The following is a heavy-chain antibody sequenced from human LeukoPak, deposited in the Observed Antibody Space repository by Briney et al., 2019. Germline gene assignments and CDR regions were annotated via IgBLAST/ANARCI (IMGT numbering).Heavy chain of an antibody. CDR1: GFTLSGYS. CDR2: ITITSDKI. J-gene: IGHJ4*02. Sequence: GWALRLSFAAYGFTLSGYSRNWVCPAPGNGLERVKCITITSDKIYYADSVKGRFTISRDNARNSLYLQMNSLRDEDTAVYYCARDSHRESHFDYWGQGTLVTVSS. V-gene: IGHV3-48*02. CDR3: ARDSHRESHFDY. D-gene: IGHD1-14*01.